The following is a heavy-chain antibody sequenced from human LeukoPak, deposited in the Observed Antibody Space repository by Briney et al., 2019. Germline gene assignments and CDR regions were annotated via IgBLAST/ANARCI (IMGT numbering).Heavy chain of an antibody. Sequence: GGSLRLSCAASGFTFTSYAMSWVRQVPEKGLDWVANIKQDGSEKYYVDSVKGRFTISRDNAKNSLYLQRNGLRAEDTAVYYCARSIVGATQWYFDLWGRGTLVTVSS. V-gene: IGHV3-7*01. CDR3: ARSIVGATQWYFDL. D-gene: IGHD1-26*01. J-gene: IGHJ2*01. CDR2: IKQDGSEK. CDR1: GFTFTSYA.